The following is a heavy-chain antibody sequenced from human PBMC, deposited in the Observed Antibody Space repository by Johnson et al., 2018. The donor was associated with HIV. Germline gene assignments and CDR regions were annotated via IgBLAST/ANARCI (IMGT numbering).Heavy chain of an antibody. V-gene: IGHV3-30*18. CDR3: AKGFGASSSAFDI. D-gene: IGHD1-26*01. J-gene: IGHJ3*02. Sequence: QVQLVESGGGVVQPGKSLRLSCAASGFIFSNYPMHWVRQAPGQGLEWVAVISYDGSNKYSADSVQGRFTISRDNSKNTLYLQMNSLRAEDTAVYYCAKGFGASSSAFDIWSQGTMVTVSS. CDR2: ISYDGSNK. CDR1: GFIFSNYP.